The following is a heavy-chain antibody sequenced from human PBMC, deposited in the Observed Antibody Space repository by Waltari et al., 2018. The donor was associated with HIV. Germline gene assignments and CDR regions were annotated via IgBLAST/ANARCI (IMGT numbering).Heavy chain of an antibody. CDR2: ISSDGNKK. J-gene: IGHJ3*02. D-gene: IGHD3-10*01. CDR1: GFTFSTYS. Sequence: QVQLVEAGGGVVQPGRSLRLSCAASGFTFSTYSMNWARQAPGKGLEWVSVISSDGNKKYYADSVRGRFTISRDSSKNTLFLQMNSLRAEDTAVYYCARALDYYGSGSYSTDALDIWGQGTMVTVSS. V-gene: IGHV3-30*01. CDR3: ARALDYYGSGSYSTDALDI.